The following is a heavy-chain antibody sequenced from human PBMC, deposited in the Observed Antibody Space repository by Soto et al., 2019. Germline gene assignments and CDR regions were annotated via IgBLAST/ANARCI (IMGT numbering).Heavy chain of an antibody. D-gene: IGHD5-18*01. CDR2: IIPILGIA. J-gene: IGHJ6*02. CDR1: GGTFSSYT. CDR3: ASPDTAILAYDMAV. Sequence: QVQLVQSGAEVKKPGSSVKVSCKASGGTFSSYTISWVRQAPGQGLEWMGRIIPILGIAHYAQKFQGRVRLTAYKTTSTAYMGLGSLTSEDTAEYYSASPDTAILAYDMAVWGQGPTVTVSS. V-gene: IGHV1-69*02.